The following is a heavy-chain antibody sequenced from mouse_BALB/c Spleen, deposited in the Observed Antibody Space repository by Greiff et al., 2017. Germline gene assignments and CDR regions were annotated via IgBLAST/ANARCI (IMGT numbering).Heavy chain of an antibody. CDR1: GFSLTSYG. CDR3: ARNNGNYGLYAMDY. D-gene: IGHD2-1*01. V-gene: IGHV2-2*02. CDR2: IWSGGST. Sequence: VQVVESGPGLVQPSQSLSITCTVSGFSLTSYGVHWVRQSPGKGLEWLGVIWSGGSTDYNAAFISRLSISKDNSKSQVFFKMNSLQANDTAIYYCARNNGNYGLYAMDYWGQGTSVTVSS. J-gene: IGHJ4*01.